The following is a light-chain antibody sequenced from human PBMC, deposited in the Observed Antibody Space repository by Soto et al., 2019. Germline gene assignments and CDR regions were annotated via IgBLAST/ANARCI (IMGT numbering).Light chain of an antibody. CDR1: QGLSTY. V-gene: IGKV1-12*02. Sequence: DIQMNHSPSSVSASVGDIVTITCRESQGLSTYLAWYQQKPGQAPKLLIYAASNLQSGVQSRFSGSGAGTDFTLTISSLQTEDFATYYCLTGHSRPFGGGTKVEIK. CDR2: AAS. CDR3: LTGHSRP. J-gene: IGKJ4*01.